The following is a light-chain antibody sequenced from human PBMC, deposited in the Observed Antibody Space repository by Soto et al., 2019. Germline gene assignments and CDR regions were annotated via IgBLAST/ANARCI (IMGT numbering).Light chain of an antibody. J-gene: IGKJ5*01. V-gene: IGKV3D-20*02. CDR1: QSVSSSY. Sequence: EKVLTRSRATRSLCRLEGRTRSVIARQSVSSSYLAWYQQKPGQPPRLLIYDASSMATGIPARFSGSQSETEFTLIISSLLSEEFAVYICKQRSNWPIFGSGTRLEIK. CDR2: DAS. CDR3: KQRSNWPI.